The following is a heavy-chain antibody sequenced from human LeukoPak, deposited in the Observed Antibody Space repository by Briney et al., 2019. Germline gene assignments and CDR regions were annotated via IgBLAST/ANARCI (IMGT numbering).Heavy chain of an antibody. D-gene: IGHD2-2*01. CDR1: GGSISSYY. CDR3: ARGRYCTATTCDAGGDAFDI. V-gene: IGHV4-4*07. J-gene: IGHJ3*02. CDR2: IYPRGST. Sequence: GTLSLTCTVSGGSISSYYWSWIRQPAGKGLEWIGRIYPRGSTTYNSFFKSRVTMSPDTSKNHFSLKLSSVTAADTAVYYCARGRYCTATTCDAGGDAFDIWGQGTMVTVSS.